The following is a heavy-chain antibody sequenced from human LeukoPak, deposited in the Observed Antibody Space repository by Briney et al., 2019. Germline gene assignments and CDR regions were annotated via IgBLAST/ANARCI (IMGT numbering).Heavy chain of an antibody. CDR1: SAPISSHF. Sequence: PSETLSLTCTVSSAPISSHFWSWIRQPPGKELEFIGYIYYSGSTNYNPSLKSRVTISIDTSKNQFSLKLSSVTAADTAVYYCASLRPGGPNEDWGQGTLVTVSS. V-gene: IGHV4-59*08. CDR2: IYYSGST. D-gene: IGHD1-1*01. J-gene: IGHJ4*02. CDR3: ASLRPGGPNED.